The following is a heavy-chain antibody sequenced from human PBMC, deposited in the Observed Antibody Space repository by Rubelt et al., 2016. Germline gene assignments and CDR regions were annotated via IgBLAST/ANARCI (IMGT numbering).Heavy chain of an antibody. CDR3: ARNKWELPATGAFDI. J-gene: IGHJ3*02. Sequence: QVQLVQSGAEVKKPGASVKVSCKASGYTFTSYAMHWVRQAPGQRLEWMGWINAGNGNTKYSQKFQGRVTITRDTSASTAYMELSSLRSEDTAVYYCARNKWELPATGAFDIWGQGTMVTVSS. V-gene: IGHV1-3*01. CDR2: INAGNGNT. D-gene: IGHD1-26*01. CDR1: GYTFTSYA.